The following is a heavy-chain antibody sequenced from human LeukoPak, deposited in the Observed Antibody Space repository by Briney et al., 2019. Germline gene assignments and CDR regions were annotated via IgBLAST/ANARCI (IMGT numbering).Heavy chain of an antibody. CDR2: ISSNGGST. D-gene: IGHD6-19*01. J-gene: IGHJ4*02. Sequence: GGSLRLSCSASGFTFSSYAMHWVRQAPGKGLEYVSTISSNGGSTYYTDSVKGRFTISRDNSRNTLYLQMSSLRPEDTAVYYCVKSTIPSSGWYGGYFDYWGQGTLVTVFS. V-gene: IGHV3-64D*06. CDR3: VKSTIPSSGWYGGYFDY. CDR1: GFTFSSYA.